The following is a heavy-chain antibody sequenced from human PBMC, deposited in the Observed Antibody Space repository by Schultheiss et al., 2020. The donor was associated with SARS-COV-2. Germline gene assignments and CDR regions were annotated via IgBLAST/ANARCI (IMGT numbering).Heavy chain of an antibody. Sequence: SETLSLTCTVSGGSISSGGYYWSWIRQHPGKGLEWIGEINHSGSTNYNPSLKSRVTISVDTSKNQFSLKLSSVTAADTAVYYCAKGRMTTVVTAFDYWGQGTLVTVSS. J-gene: IGHJ4*02. CDR3: AKGRMTTVVTAFDY. CDR1: GGSISSGGYY. V-gene: IGHV4-61*08. CDR2: INHSGST. D-gene: IGHD4-23*01.